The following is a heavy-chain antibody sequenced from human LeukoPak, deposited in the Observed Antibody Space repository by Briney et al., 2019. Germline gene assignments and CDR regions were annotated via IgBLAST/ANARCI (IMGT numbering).Heavy chain of an antibody. V-gene: IGHV1-18*01. CDR3: ARARGIYSGYAMDV. CDR2: ISAYNGNT. D-gene: IGHD5-12*01. CDR1: GYTFTSYG. J-gene: IGHJ6*04. Sequence: ASVTVSCKASGYTFTSYGISWVRQAPGQGLEWMGWISAYNGNTNYAQKLQGRVTMTTDTSTSTAYMELRSLRSDDTAVYYCARARGIYSGYAMDVWGKGTTVTVSS.